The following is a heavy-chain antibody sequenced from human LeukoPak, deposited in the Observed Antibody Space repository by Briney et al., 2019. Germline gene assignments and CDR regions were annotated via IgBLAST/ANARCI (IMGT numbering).Heavy chain of an antibody. J-gene: IGHJ6*03. CDR2: INWNGGST. V-gene: IGHV3-20*04. CDR1: GFTFDDYG. CDR3: AKCGSGYYYYYYYMDV. D-gene: IGHD3-22*01. Sequence: GGSLRLSCAASGFTFDDYGMSWVRQAPGKGLEWVSGINWNGGSTGYADSVKGRFTISRDNAKNSLYLQMNSLRAEDTAVYYCAKCGSGYYYYYYYMDVWGKGTTVTISS.